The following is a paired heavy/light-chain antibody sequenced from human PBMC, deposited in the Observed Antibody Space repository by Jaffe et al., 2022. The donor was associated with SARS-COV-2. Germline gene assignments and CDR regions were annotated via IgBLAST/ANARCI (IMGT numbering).Heavy chain of an antibody. CDR1: DGSLNGYF. J-gene: IGHJ6*03. D-gene: IGHD2-15*01. Sequence: QVQVQQWGAGLLKPSETLSLICDVYDGSLNGYFWSWIRQPPGKGLEWIAEIDYSGSTNSNPALRSRVTVSADTSKNQFSLRLNSMTAADTAVYFCARAGPATPYYLDVWGKGTTVTVSS. CDR3: ARAGPATPYYLDV. V-gene: IGHV4-34*01. CDR2: IDYSGST.
Light chain of an antibody. V-gene: IGKV1-12*01. J-gene: IGKJ4*01. Sequence: DIQMTQSPSSVSASVGDRVTLTCRASQGIGSWLAWYQQRPGKAPKLLIYTASTLESGVPPRFSGSGSGTDFTLTISSLQPEDCATYYCQQAKTFPLTFGGGTTVEI. CDR3: QQAKTFPLT. CDR2: TAS. CDR1: QGIGSW.